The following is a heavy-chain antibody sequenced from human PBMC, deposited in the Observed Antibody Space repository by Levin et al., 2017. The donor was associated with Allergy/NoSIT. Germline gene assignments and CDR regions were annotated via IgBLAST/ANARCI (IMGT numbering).Heavy chain of an antibody. CDR1: GGTFSSYA. CDR2: IIPIFGTA. V-gene: IGHV1-69*06. CDR3: AWGGDSRAFDI. Sequence: ASVKVSCKASGGTFSSYAISWVRQAPGQGLEWMGGIIPIFGTANYAQKFQGRVTITADKSTSTAYMELSSLRSEDTAVYYCAWGGDSRAFDIWGQGTMVTVSS. D-gene: IGHD2-21*02. J-gene: IGHJ3*02.